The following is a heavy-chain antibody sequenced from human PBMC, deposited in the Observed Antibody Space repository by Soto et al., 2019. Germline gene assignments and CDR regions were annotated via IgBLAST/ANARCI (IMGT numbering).Heavy chain of an antibody. J-gene: IGHJ3*02. V-gene: IGHV3-30*18. CDR3: AKVRLRFPSLRGNALDI. Sequence: QVQLVESGGGVVQPGRSLRLSCAASGFTFSTFGMHWVRQAPGKGLEWVATISYDGSKKYYADSVKGRFTISRDNSKNTLSLQVNSMTPDDTAGYYCAKVRLRFPSLRGNALDIWGQGTVVTVSS. D-gene: IGHD3-16*01. CDR2: ISYDGSKK. CDR1: GFTFSTFG.